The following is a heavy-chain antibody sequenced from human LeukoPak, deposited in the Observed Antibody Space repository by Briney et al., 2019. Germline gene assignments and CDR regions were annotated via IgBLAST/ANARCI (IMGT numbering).Heavy chain of an antibody. CDR3: VRAPSLYCSSNTCYDLYY. CDR2: ISPGSGTI. V-gene: IGHV3-48*04. J-gene: IGHJ4*02. D-gene: IGHD2/OR15-2a*01. CDR1: GFTFSTYS. Sequence: GPLRLSCAASGFTFSTYSMNGVRQAPGKGLEWVSYISPGSGTIHYADSVKGRFTISRDNAKNSLYLQMNSLRAEDTAMYYCVRAPSLYCSSNTCYDLYYWGQGTLVTVSS.